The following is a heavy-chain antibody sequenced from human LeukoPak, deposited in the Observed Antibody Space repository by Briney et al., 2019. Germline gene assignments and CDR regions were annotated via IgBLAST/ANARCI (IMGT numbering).Heavy chain of an antibody. CDR1: GFTFSSYG. CDR3: ARGGTGCNSPSCPPNWFDP. V-gene: IGHV3-30*03. CDR2: ISYDGSNK. J-gene: IGHJ5*02. D-gene: IGHD2-2*01. Sequence: GGSLRLSCAASGFTFSSYGMHWVRQAPGKGLEWVAVISYDGSNKYYADSVKGRFTISRDNSKNTLYLQMNSLRAEDTAVYYCARGGTGCNSPSCPPNWFDPWGQGTLVTVSS.